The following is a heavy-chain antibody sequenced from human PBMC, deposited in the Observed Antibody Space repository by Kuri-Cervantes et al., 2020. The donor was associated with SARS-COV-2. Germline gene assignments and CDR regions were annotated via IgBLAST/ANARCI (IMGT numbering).Heavy chain of an antibody. Sequence: GGSLRLSCAASEFTFSSYSMNWVRQAPGKGLEWVSSISSSSSYIYYADSVKGRFTISRDNAKNSLYLQMNSLRAEDTAVYYCARGGLGGQLVDGMDVWGQGTTVTVSS. D-gene: IGHD6-6*01. CDR1: EFTFSSYS. CDR2: ISSSSSYI. CDR3: ARGGLGGQLVDGMDV. J-gene: IGHJ6*02. V-gene: IGHV3-21*01.